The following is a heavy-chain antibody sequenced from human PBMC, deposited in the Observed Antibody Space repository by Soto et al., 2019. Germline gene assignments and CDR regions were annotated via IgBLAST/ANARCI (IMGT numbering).Heavy chain of an antibody. J-gene: IGHJ6*02. CDR3: ARDRVQLERRYYYYGMDV. V-gene: IGHV1-2*04. CDR1: GYTFTGYY. D-gene: IGHD1-1*01. Sequence: ASVKVSCKASGYTFTGYYMHWVRQAPGQGLEWMGWINPNSGGTNYAQKFQGWVTMTRDTSISTAYMELSRLRSDDTAVYYCARDRVQLERRYYYYGMDVWGQGTTVTVSS. CDR2: INPNSGGT.